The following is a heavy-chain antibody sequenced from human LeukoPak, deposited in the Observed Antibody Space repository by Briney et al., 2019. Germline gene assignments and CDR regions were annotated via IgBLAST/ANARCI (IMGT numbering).Heavy chain of an antibody. CDR3: EAGGLGYDPFDY. J-gene: IGHJ4*02. D-gene: IGHD5-12*01. Sequence: ASVKVSCKASGYTFTGYYMHWVRQAPGQGLEWMGWINPNSGGTNYAQKFQGRVTMTRDTSISTAYMELSRLRSDDTAVYHCEAGGLGYDPFDYWGQGTLVTVSS. CDR1: GYTFTGYY. CDR2: INPNSGGT. V-gene: IGHV1-2*02.